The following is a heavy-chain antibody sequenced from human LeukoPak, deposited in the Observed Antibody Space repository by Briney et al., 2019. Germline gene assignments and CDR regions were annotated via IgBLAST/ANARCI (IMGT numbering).Heavy chain of an antibody. V-gene: IGHV3-30*18. Sequence: GGSLRLSCAASGFTFSSFDMHWVRQAPGKGLEWVALIFYDGDNKYYADSVKGRFTVSRDNSKNTLYLQMNSLRAEDTAVYYCAKRTSGSSWYSSDYWGQGTLVTVSS. D-gene: IGHD6-13*01. CDR3: AKRTSGSSWYSSDY. CDR1: GFTFSSFD. J-gene: IGHJ4*02. CDR2: IFYDGDNK.